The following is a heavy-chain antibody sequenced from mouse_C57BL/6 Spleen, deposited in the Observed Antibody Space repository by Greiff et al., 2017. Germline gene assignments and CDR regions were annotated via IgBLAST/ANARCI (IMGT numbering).Heavy chain of an antibody. CDR3: ANDYDFDY. CDR1: GFTFSSYT. J-gene: IGHJ2*01. V-gene: IGHV5-9*01. CDR2: ISGGGGNT. Sequence: EVQRVESGGGLVKPGGSLKLSCAASGFTFSSYTMSWVRQTPEKRLEWVATISGGGGNTYYPDSVKGRFTISRDNAKNTLYLQMSSLRSEDTALYYCANDYDFDYWGQGTTLTVSS. D-gene: IGHD2-4*01.